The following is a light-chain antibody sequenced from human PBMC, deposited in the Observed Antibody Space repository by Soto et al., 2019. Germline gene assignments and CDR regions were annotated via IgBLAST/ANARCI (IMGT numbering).Light chain of an antibody. V-gene: IGKV3-11*01. J-gene: IGKJ1*01. CDR3: QQRTLWPRT. Sequence: EIVLTQSPATLSFSPGERATLSCRASQRCSGTLAWFQHKPGQPPRLLIYGASNRATGIPARFSASGSGTDFTLTISSLEPEDFAVYDSQQRTLWPRTFGQETQVEIK. CDR2: GAS. CDR1: QRCSGT.